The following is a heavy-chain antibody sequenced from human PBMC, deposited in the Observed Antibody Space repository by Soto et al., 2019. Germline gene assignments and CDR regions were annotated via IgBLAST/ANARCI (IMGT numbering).Heavy chain of an antibody. J-gene: IGHJ6*02. CDR3: ARGQQLASYYYYYGMDV. CDR1: GGTFSSYA. CDR2: IIPIFGTA. V-gene: IGHV1-69*13. D-gene: IGHD6-13*01. Sequence: GASVKVSCKASGGTFSSYAITWVRQAPGQGLEWMGGIIPIFGTANYAQKFQGRVTITADESTSTAYMELSSLRSEDTAVYYCARGQQLASYYYYYGMDVWGQGTTVTVSS.